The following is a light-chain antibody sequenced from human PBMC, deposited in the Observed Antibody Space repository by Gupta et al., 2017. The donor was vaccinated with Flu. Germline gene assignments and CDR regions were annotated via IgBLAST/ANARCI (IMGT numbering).Light chain of an antibody. CDR2: GAS. J-gene: IGKJ4*01. CDR1: QNVGDN. V-gene: IGKV3-15*01. CDR3: QQYNTWPPLS. Sequence: EGATLSCRASQNVGDNLAWYQQKAGQAPRLLIFGASTRATGVPARFSGSGSGTEFTLTITSLQSEDFAVYYCQQYNTWPPLSFGGGTNVDIK.